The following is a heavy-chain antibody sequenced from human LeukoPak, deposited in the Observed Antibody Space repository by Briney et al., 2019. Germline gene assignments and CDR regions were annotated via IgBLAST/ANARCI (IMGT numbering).Heavy chain of an antibody. CDR1: GFTFSSYW. V-gene: IGHV3-7*01. CDR2: IKQDGSEK. Sequence: GGSLRLSCAASGFTFSSYWMSWVRQAPGKGLEWLANIKQDGSEKYYVDSVKGRFTISRDNANNLLFLQMNSLTAEDTAVYYCAGETYYFDYWGQGSLVTVSS. J-gene: IGHJ4*02. CDR3: AGETYYFDY.